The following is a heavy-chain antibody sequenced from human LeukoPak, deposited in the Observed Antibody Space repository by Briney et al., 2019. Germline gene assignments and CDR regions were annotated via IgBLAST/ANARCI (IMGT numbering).Heavy chain of an antibody. CDR3: AKESPYCHGTDCRIYYFDS. J-gene: IGHJ4*02. D-gene: IGHD2/OR15-2a*01. V-gene: IGHV3-23*01. CDR2: ISKDADGT. CDR1: GFTFSSYA. Sequence: GGSLRLSCAASGFTFSSYAMSWVRQAPGKGLEWVSAISKDADGTYYTGSVKGRFTISRDNSKDTLSLQMNNLRAEDTAVYYCAKESPYCHGTDCRIYYFDSWGQGTLVTVSS.